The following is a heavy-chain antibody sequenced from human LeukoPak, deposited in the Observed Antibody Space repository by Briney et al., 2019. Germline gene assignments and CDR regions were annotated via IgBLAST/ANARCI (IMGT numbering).Heavy chain of an antibody. CDR2: INPNSGGT. Sequence: GASVKVSCKASGYTFTGYYMHWVRQAPGQGLEWMGWINPNSGGTNYAQKFQGRVTMTRDTSISTAYMELSRLRSDDTAVYYCARDIRFLEWLYPDYWGQGTLVTVSS. V-gene: IGHV1-2*02. CDR1: GYTFTGYY. D-gene: IGHD3-3*01. CDR3: ARDIRFLEWLYPDY. J-gene: IGHJ4*02.